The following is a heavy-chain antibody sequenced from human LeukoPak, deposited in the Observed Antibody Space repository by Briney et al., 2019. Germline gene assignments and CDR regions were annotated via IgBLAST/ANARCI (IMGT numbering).Heavy chain of an antibody. V-gene: IGHV3-48*02. D-gene: IGHD6-6*01. CDR3: ARAYSSSSGRDAFDS. CDR2: ISSSSSTI. Sequence: PGGSLRLSCAASGFTFNSHNTNWVRQAPGKGLEWVSYISSSSSTIYYADSVKGRFTISRDSAKTSLFLQMNSLRDEDTAVYYCARAYSSSSGRDAFDSWGLGTLVTVSS. J-gene: IGHJ3*02. CDR1: GFTFNSHN.